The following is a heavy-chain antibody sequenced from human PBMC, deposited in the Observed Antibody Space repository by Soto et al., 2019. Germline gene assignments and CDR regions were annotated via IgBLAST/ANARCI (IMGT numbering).Heavy chain of an antibody. CDR3: ASSNIAAAGFYYYGMDV. J-gene: IGHJ6*02. V-gene: IGHV4-59*01. CDR2: IYYSGSP. Sequence: SETLSLTCTVSGVSISSYCWSWIRQPPGKGLEWIGYIYYSGSPNYNPSLKSRVTISVDTSKNQFSLKLSSVTAADTAVYYCASSNIAAAGFYYYGMDVWGRGTTVTVSS. D-gene: IGHD6-13*01. CDR1: GVSISSYC.